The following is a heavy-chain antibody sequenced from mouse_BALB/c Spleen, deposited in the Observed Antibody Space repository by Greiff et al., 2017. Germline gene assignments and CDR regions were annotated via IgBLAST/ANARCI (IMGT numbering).Heavy chain of an antibody. V-gene: IGHV1-7*01. CDR1: GYTFTSYW. CDR3: ARLWDVG. CDR2: INPSTGYT. D-gene: IGHD4-1*01. J-gene: IGHJ2*01. Sequence: QVQLQQSGAELAKPGASVKLSCKASGYTFTSYWMHWVKQRPGQGLEWIGYINPSTGYTEYNQKFKDKATLPADKSSITTYMQLSSLTSEDSAVYYCARLWDVGWGAGTTLTVAS.